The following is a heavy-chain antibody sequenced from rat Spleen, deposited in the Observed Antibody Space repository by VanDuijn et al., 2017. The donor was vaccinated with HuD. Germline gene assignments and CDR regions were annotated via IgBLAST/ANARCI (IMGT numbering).Heavy chain of an antibody. D-gene: IGHD1-2*01. V-gene: IGHV5-29*01. CDR1: GFNFNDYW. CDR3: TRVSTGFDY. J-gene: IGHJ2*01. CDR2: ISYDVSTT. Sequence: EVQLVESGGGLVQPGRSLKLSCAASGFNFNDYWMGWVRQAPTKGLEWVATISYDVSTTYYRDSGKGRFTVSRDNAKSTLYLQMNSLRSEDTATYYCTRVSTGFDYWGQGVMVTVSS.